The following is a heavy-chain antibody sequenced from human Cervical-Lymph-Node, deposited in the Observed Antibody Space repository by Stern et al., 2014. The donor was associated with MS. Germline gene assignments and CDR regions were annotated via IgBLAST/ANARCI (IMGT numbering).Heavy chain of an antibody. V-gene: IGHV4-59*08. J-gene: IGHJ6*02. CDR2: IYYSGST. CDR3: ARVDRDEAYDYGMDV. CDR1: GGSISIYY. Sequence: VQLQESGPGLVKPSETLSLTCTVSGGSISIYYWSWIRQPPGKGLEWIGYIYYSGSTNYNPSLKSRVTMSVDTSKNHFSLKMSSVTAADTAVYYCARVDRDEAYDYGMDVWGQGTTVTVSS. D-gene: IGHD5-24*01.